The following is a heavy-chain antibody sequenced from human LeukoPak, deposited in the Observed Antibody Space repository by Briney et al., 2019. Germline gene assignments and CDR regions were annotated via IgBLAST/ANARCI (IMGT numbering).Heavy chain of an antibody. J-gene: IGHJ4*02. CDR2: ISSTGGST. CDR1: GFTFSTYA. D-gene: IGHD3-3*01. Sequence: GGSLRLSCAASGFTFSTYAMSWVRQAPGKGLEWVSVISSTGGSTFYADSVKGRLTISRDNSKSTLFLQMNTLRAEDTAIYYCAKDRHGVTSGGQGTLVTVSS. CDR3: AKDRHGVTS. V-gene: IGHV3-23*01.